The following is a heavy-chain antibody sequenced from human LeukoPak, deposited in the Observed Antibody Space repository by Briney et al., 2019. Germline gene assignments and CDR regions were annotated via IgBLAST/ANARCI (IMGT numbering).Heavy chain of an antibody. CDR1: GGSISGYY. J-gene: IGHJ5*02. V-gene: IGHV4-4*09. Sequence: SETLSLTCTVSGGSISGYYWSWIRQPPGQGLEWIAYIHSNGYTNYNPSLKRRVTISVDTSNNQFSLKVTSVTAADTAMYYCAKREGPMSGSYDYFDPWGQGTLVTVS. CDR2: IHSNGYT. D-gene: IGHD1-26*01. CDR3: AKREGPMSGSYDYFDP.